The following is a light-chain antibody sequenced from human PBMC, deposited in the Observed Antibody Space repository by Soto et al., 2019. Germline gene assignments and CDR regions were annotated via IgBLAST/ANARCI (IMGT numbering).Light chain of an antibody. Sequence: EIVLTPSPGTLSLSPGERATLSCRASQSVSSNNLAWYQQRPGQAPRVVIYGASNRATGIPARFSGSGSGTDFTLTISSLEPEDFAVYYCQQRSNPLTFGGGTKVDIK. CDR2: GAS. V-gene: IGKV3D-20*02. J-gene: IGKJ4*01. CDR3: QQRSNPLT. CDR1: QSVSSNN.